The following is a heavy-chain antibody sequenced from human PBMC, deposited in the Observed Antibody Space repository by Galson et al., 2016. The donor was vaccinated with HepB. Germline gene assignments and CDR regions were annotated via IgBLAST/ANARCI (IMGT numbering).Heavy chain of an antibody. D-gene: IGHD2-15*01. CDR3: ARVKRYCSRNSCYFDP. CDR1: GDSISSSNW. J-gene: IGHJ5*02. V-gene: IGHV4-4*02. Sequence: SETLSLTCSVSGDSISSSNWWNWVRQSPGKGLEWIGDVLYGGNTNHNPSLKGRVTISVDASKNLVSLRLSSVTAADTAVYYCARVKRYCSRNSCYFDPWGQGTLVTVSS. CDR2: VLYGGNT.